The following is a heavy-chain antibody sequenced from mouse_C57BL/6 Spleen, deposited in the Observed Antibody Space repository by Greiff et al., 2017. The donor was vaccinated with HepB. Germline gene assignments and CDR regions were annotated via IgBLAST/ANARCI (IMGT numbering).Heavy chain of an antibody. J-gene: IGHJ3*01. CDR3: ARPETAQA. CDR2: ISSGSSTI. Sequence: EVKVEESGGGLVKPGGSLKLSCAASGFTFSDYGMHWVRQAPEKGLEWVAYISSGSSTIYYADTVKGRFTISRDNAKNTLFLQMTSLRSEDTAMYYCARPETAQAWGQGTLVTVSA. V-gene: IGHV5-17*01. CDR1: GFTFSDYG. D-gene: IGHD3-2*02.